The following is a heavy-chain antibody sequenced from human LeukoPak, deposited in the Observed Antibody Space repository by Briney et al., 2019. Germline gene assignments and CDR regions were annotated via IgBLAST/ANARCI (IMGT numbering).Heavy chain of an antibody. V-gene: IGHV1-46*01. CDR3: ARVNGFAVRGVTPDAFDI. Sequence: ASVKVSCKASGYTFTSYYMHWVRQAPGQGLEWMGIINPSGGSTSYAQKFQGRVTMTRDTSTSTVYMELSSLRSEDTAVYYCARVNGFAVRGVTPDAFDIWGQGTMVTVSS. CDR2: INPSGGST. CDR1: GYTFTSYY. J-gene: IGHJ3*02. D-gene: IGHD3-10*01.